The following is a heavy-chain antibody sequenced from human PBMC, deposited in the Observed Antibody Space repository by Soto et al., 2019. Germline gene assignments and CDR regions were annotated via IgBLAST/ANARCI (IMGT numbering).Heavy chain of an antibody. CDR2: IYYSTNT. D-gene: IGHD6-19*01. CDR1: GDSISSGTYY. J-gene: IGHJ4*02. V-gene: IGHV4-39*01. CDR3: AGRMSVAGEYYFDY. Sequence: PSETLSLTCTISGDSISSGTYYWGWIRQPPGKGLEWIGTIYYSTNTYYNPSLKSRVTISVDTSKNQLSLKLSSVSASDTAVYYCAGRMSVAGEYYFDYWGQGALVT.